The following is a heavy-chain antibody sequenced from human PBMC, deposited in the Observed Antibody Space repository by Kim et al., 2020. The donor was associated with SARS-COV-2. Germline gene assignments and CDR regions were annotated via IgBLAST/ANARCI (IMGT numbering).Heavy chain of an antibody. CDR1: GYTFTSYD. J-gene: IGHJ4*02. V-gene: IGHV1-8*01. Sequence: ASVKVSCKASGYTFTSYDINWVRQATGQGLEWMGWMNPNSGNTGYAQKFQGRVTMTRNTSISTDYMALSSLRSEDTAVYYCARGRKESWDVLMITFGGVIVYYFDYWGQGTLVTVSS. CDR3: ARGRKESWDVLMITFGGVIVYYFDY. CDR2: MNPNSGNT. D-gene: IGHD3-16*02.